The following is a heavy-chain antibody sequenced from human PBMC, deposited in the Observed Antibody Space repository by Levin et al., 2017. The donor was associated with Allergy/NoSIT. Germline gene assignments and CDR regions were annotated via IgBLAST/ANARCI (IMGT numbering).Heavy chain of an antibody. D-gene: IGHD6-19*01. CDR2: ISSSSSYI. CDR1: GFTFSSYS. CDR3: ASGDSSGWLSDY. Sequence: GGSLRLSCAASGFTFSSYSMNWVRQAPGKGLEWVSSISSSSSYIYYADSVKGRFTISRDNAKNSLYLQMNSLRAEDTAVYYCASGDSSGWLSDYWGQGTLVTVSS. V-gene: IGHV3-21*01. J-gene: IGHJ4*02.